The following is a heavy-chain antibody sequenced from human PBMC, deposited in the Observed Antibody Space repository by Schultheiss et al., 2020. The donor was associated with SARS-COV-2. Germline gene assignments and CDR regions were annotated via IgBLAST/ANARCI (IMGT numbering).Heavy chain of an antibody. CDR3: TTDHGDNYGSI. V-gene: IGHV3-15*01. D-gene: IGHD3-10*01. Sequence: GGSLRLSCAASGFTFDDYAMHWVRQAPGKGLEWVGRIKSKTDGGTTDYAAPVKGRFTISRDDSKNTLYLQMNSLKTEDTAVYYCTTDHGDNYGSIWGQGTMVTVSS. CDR1: GFTFDDYA. CDR2: IKSKTDGGTT. J-gene: IGHJ3*02.